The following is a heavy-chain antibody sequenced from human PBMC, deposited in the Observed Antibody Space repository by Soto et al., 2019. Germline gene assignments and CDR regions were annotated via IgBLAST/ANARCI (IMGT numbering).Heavy chain of an antibody. V-gene: IGHV1-69*13. CDR3: ARIKDVVAGYNWNDGGMDV. J-gene: IGHJ6*02. CDR2: IIPIFGTA. Sequence: GASVKVSCKASGGTFSSYAISWVRQAPGQGLEWMGGIIPIFGTANYAQKFQGRVTITADESTSTAYMELSSLRSEDTAVYYCARIKDVVAGYNWNDGGMDVWGQGTTVTVSS. D-gene: IGHD1-1*01. CDR1: GGTFSSYA.